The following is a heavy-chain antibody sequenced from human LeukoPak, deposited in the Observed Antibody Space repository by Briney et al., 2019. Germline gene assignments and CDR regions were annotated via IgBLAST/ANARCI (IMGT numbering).Heavy chain of an antibody. Sequence: PGGSLRLSCAASGFTFSDYYMSWIRQAPGKGLGWVSYISSSGSTIYYADSVKGRFTISRDNAKNSLYLQMNSLRAEDTAVYYCARTLSVVSAFDIWGQGTMVTVSS. CDR3: ARTLSVVSAFDI. D-gene: IGHD2-8*02. J-gene: IGHJ3*02. V-gene: IGHV3-11*01. CDR1: GFTFSDYY. CDR2: ISSSGSTI.